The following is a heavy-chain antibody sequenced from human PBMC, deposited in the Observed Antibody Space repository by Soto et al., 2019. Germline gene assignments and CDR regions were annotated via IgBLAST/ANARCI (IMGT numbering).Heavy chain of an antibody. CDR1: GGTFNTFP. V-gene: IGHV1-69*01. Sequence: QVQLEQSGAEVKKPGSSVKVSCKASGGTFNTFPISWVRQAPGQGLELIGGIIPIFETANYAQRLQDRLTITADESTRTAYMELSRLTSDDTAIYFCATSTSSSWQDDYWGLGTLVVVSS. CDR2: IIPIFETA. CDR3: ATSTSSSWQDDY. J-gene: IGHJ4*02. D-gene: IGHD6-13*01.